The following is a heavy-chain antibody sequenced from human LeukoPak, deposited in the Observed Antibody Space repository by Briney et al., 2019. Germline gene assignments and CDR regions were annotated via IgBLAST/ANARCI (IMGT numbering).Heavy chain of an antibody. D-gene: IGHD3-22*01. J-gene: IGHJ4*02. V-gene: IGHV4-34*01. CDR1: GGSISSYY. CDR3: ARGSKLYYYDSSGYYIFDY. Sequence: SETLSLTCTVSGGSISSYYWSWIRQPPGKGLEWIGEINHSGSTNYNPSLKSRVTISVDTSKNQFSLKLSSVTAADTAVYYCARGSKLYYYDSSGYYIFDYWGQGTLVTVSS. CDR2: INHSGST.